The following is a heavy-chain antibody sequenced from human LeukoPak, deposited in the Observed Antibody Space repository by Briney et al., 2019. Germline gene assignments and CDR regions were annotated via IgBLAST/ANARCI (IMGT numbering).Heavy chain of an antibody. CDR3: ARGAVAGTVDY. Sequence: LETLSLTCAVYGGSFSGYYWSWIRQPPGKGLEWIGEINHSGSTNYNPSLKSRVTISVDTSKNQFSLKLSSVTAADTAVYYCARGAVAGTVDYWGQGTLVTVSS. V-gene: IGHV4-34*01. CDR2: INHSGST. J-gene: IGHJ4*02. CDR1: GGSFSGYY. D-gene: IGHD6-19*01.